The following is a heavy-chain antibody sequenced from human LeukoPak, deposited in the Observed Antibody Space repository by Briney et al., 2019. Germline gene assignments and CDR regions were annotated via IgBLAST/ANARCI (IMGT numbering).Heavy chain of an antibody. CDR2: IYHSGST. CDR1: GYSISSGYY. J-gene: IGHJ4*02. Sequence: PSETLSLTCAVSGYSISSGYYWGWIRQPPGKGLEWIGSIYHSGSTYYNPSLKSRVTISVDTSKNQFSLKLSSVTAADTAVYYCARAYSGYGQIDYWGQGTLVTVSS. CDR3: ARAYSGYGQIDY. D-gene: IGHD5-12*01. V-gene: IGHV4-38-2*01.